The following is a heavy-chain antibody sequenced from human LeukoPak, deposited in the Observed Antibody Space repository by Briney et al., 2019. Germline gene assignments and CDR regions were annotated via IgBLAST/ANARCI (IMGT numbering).Heavy chain of an antibody. V-gene: IGHV1-46*01. J-gene: IGHJ4*02. CDR1: GYTFTSYY. CDR3: ARTDCTNGVCYIPYFDY. CDR2: INPSGGST. D-gene: IGHD2-8*01. Sequence: ASVKVSCKASGYTFTSYYMHWVRQAPGQVLEWMGIINPSGGSTSYAQKFQGRVTMTRDTSTSTVYMELSSLRSEDTAVYYCARTDCTNGVCYIPYFDYWGQGTLVTVSS.